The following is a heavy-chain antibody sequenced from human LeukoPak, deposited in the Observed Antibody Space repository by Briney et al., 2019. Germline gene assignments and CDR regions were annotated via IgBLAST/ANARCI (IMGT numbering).Heavy chain of an antibody. J-gene: IGHJ4*02. CDR2: MYTGGGR. CDR1: GFSVSNYY. V-gene: IGHV3-66*01. D-gene: IGHD2-21*02. CDR3: TRGQSYCGADCYSD. Sequence: PGGSQRLSCAASGFSVSNYYMSWVRQPPGKGLEWASVMYTGGGRYYGDPVKGRFTISRDNSKNTVFLQMNSLRVEDTALYYCTRGQSYCGADCYSDWGQGTLVTVSS.